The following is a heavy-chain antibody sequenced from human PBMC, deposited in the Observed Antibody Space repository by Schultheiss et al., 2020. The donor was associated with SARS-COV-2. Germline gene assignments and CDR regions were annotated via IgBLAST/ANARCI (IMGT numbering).Heavy chain of an antibody. Sequence: GGSLRLSCAASGFPFSDYYMTWLRQAPGRGLEWVSAIDPSNSYTQYADSVRGRFTISRDNAKSSLYLQMNSLRADDTAVYYCARSWSGGWLNPFHSWGQGILVTVSS. CDR3: ARSWSGGWLNPFHS. CDR2: IDPSNSYT. CDR1: GFPFSDYY. D-gene: IGHD6-19*01. J-gene: IGHJ4*02. V-gene: IGHV3-11*03.